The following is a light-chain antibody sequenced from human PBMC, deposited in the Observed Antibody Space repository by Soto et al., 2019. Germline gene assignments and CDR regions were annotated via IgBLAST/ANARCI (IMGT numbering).Light chain of an antibody. CDR2: GAS. Sequence: VMTQDPYTLYVTPGETVTLSCRASQSVRSKLAWYQQKPGQAPRLLIYGASSRATGIPDRFSGSGSGTDFTLTISSLEPEDFAVYYCQQDGSSPRTFGQGTXVXIK. CDR1: QSVRSK. V-gene: IGKV3-20*01. J-gene: IGKJ1*01. CDR3: QQDGSSPRT.